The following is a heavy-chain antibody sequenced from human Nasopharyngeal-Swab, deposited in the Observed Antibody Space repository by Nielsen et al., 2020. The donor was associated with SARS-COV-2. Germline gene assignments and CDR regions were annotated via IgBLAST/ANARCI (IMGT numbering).Heavy chain of an antibody. V-gene: IGHV1-18*01. J-gene: IGHJ6*03. CDR2: ISAYNGNT. D-gene: IGHD1-7*01. CDR3: ARRELELRGYYYYYMDV. Sequence: ASLKASCKASGYTFTSYGISWVRQAPGQGLEWMGWISAYNGNTNYAQKLQGRVTMTTDTSTSTAYMELRSLRSDDTAVYYCARRELELRGYYYYYMDVWGKGTTVTVSS. CDR1: GYTFTSYG.